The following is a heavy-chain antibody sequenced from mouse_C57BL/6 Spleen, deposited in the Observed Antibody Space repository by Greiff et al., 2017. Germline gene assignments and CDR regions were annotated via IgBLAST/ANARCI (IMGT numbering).Heavy chain of an antibody. CDR3: ARPYDYDEDWFAY. J-gene: IGHJ3*01. CDR2: IYHGSGST. D-gene: IGHD2-4*01. Sequence: VQLQQPGAELVKPGASVKMSCKASGYTFTSYWITWVKQRPGQGLEWIGDIYHGSGSTNYNEKFKSKTTPTVDTSSSTAYMQLSSLTSEDSAVYYCARPYDYDEDWFAYWGQGTLVTVSA. CDR1: GYTFTSYW. V-gene: IGHV1-55*01.